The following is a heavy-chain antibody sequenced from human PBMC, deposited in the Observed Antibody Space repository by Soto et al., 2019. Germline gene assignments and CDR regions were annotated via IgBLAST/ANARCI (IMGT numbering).Heavy chain of an antibody. J-gene: IGHJ6*02. V-gene: IGHV3-48*02. D-gene: IGHD3-3*01. Sequence: GSLRLSCAASGFTFSSDSMNWVRQARGKWLEWGSDISSSSSTIYYADSVKGRFTISRDNAKNSLYLQMNSLRDEDTAVYYCAREPDFWSGYSYYYYYYGMDVWGQGTTVTVSS. CDR2: ISSSSSTI. CDR3: AREPDFWSGYSYYYYYYGMDV. CDR1: GFTFSSDS.